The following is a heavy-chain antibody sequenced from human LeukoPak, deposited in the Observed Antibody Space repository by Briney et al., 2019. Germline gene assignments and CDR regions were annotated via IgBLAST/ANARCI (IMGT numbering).Heavy chain of an antibody. V-gene: IGHV4-61*02. D-gene: IGHD6-19*01. CDR1: GGSISSGSYY. Sequence: SQTLSLTCTVSGGSISSGSYYWSWIRQPAGKGLEWIGRIYTSGSTNYNPSLKSRVTISVDTSKNQFSLKLSSVTAADTAVYYCARDLVAGRIDAFDIWGQGTMVTVSS. J-gene: IGHJ3*02. CDR3: ARDLVAGRIDAFDI. CDR2: IYTSGST.